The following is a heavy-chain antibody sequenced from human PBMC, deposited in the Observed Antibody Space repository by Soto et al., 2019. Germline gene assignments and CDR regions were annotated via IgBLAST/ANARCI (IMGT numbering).Heavy chain of an antibody. Sequence: SVKVSCKASGYTFTNYAISWVRQAPGQGLEWMGGIIPIFGTANYAQKFQGRVTITADESTSTAYMELSSLRSEDTAVYYCARYSSSSRAGWFDPWGQGTLVTVSS. V-gene: IGHV1-69*13. CDR2: IIPIFGTA. D-gene: IGHD6-6*01. J-gene: IGHJ5*02. CDR3: ARYSSSSRAGWFDP. CDR1: GYTFTNYA.